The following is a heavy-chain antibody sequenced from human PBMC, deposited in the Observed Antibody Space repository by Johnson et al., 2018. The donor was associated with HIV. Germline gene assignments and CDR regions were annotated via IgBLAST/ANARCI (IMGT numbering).Heavy chain of an antibody. CDR2: ISSSGSTI. D-gene: IGHD4-23*01. J-gene: IGHJ3*02. CDR3: ARWGVVTPHAFDI. V-gene: IGHV3-66*03. Sequence: VQLVESGGGLIQPGGSPRLSCAASGFTVSSNYMSWVRQAPGKGLVWVSYISSSGSTIYYAAPVKGRFTISIAHSKNTLYLQMHGLSAGDTAVYYCARWGVVTPHAFDIWGQGTMVTVSS. CDR1: GFTVSSNY.